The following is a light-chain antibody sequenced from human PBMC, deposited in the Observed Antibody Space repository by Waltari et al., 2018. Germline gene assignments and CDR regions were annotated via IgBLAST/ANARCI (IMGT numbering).Light chain of an antibody. CDR2: GQN. J-gene: IGLJ2*01. Sequence: SSELTQDPTVSVALGQTVRITCQGDSLRRYYPSWYQQRPGQAPILVLYGQNSRPSGIPDRFSGSSSGTTASLTITGAQAEDEADYYCHSRDSSSTRFFGGGTRLTV. CDR3: HSRDSSSTRF. V-gene: IGLV3-19*01. CDR1: SLRRYY.